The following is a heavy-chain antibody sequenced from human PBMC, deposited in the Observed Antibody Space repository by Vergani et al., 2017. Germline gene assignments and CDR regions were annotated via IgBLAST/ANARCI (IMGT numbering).Heavy chain of an antibody. CDR3: ARAHWPPSNYDFWSGYWEGFDY. CDR1: GGSISSGGYS. J-gene: IGHJ4*02. CDR2: IYHSGST. D-gene: IGHD3-3*01. Sequence: QLQLQESGSGLVKPSQTLSLTCAVSGGSISSGGYSWSWIRQPPGKGLEWIGYIYHSGSTYYNPSLKSRVTISVDRSKNQFSLKLSSVTAADTAVYYCARAHWPPSNYDFWSGYWEGFDYWGQGTLVTVSS. V-gene: IGHV4-30-2*01.